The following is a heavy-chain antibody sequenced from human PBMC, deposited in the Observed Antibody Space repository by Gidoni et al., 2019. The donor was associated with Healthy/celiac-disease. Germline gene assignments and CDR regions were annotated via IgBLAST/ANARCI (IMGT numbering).Heavy chain of an antibody. Sequence: QVQLVQSGAEVKKPGASVKVSCKASGYTFTSYDLNWVRQATGQGLEWMGWMNPNSGNTGYAQKFQGRVTMTRNTSISTAYMELSSLRSEDTAVYYCARGRLLWFGELLSGQVGAFDIWGQGTMVTVSS. CDR3: ARGRLLWFGELLSGQVGAFDI. CDR1: GYTFTSYD. D-gene: IGHD3-10*01. V-gene: IGHV1-8*01. CDR2: MNPNSGNT. J-gene: IGHJ3*02.